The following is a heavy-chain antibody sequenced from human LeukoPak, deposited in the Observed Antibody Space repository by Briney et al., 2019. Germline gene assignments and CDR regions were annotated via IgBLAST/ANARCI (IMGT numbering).Heavy chain of an antibody. CDR1: GYTFTGYY. V-gene: IGHV1-2*02. CDR2: INPNSGGT. J-gene: IGHJ4*02. Sequence: GASVKVSCKASGYTFTGYYMHWVRQAPGQGLEWMGWINPNSGGTNYAQRFQGRVTMTRDTSTSTAYMELNRLRSDDTAVYYCASFVYYYDSDAYIDYWGQGTLVTVSS. CDR3: ASFVYYYDSDAYIDY. D-gene: IGHD3-22*01.